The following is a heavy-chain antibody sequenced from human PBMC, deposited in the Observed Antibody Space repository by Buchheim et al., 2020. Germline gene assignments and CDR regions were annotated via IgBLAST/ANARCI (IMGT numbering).Heavy chain of an antibody. Sequence: EVQVVESGGNLVQPGGPLRLSCAASGFTFSSFWMDWVRQAPGKGLEWVANIKEDGSEKYYVDSVKGRFTISRDNAKNSLYLQMNSLRAEDTATYYCVRDFYGVFDYWGQGTL. CDR2: IKEDGSEK. J-gene: IGHJ4*02. D-gene: IGHD4-17*01. CDR1: GFTFSSFW. CDR3: VRDFYGVFDY. V-gene: IGHV3-7*03.